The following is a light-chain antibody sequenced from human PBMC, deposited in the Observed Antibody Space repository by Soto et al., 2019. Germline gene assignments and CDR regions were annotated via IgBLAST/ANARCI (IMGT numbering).Light chain of an antibody. V-gene: IGKV3-15*01. CDR3: QQYNKWPII. J-gene: IGKJ5*01. CDR1: QTVRSN. Sequence: EIVGTQSPATMSVSPGGRATLSCRASQTVRSNLAWHQQKPGQAPRLPIYGASTRATGIPARFSGSGSGTEFTLTISSRQSEDFVVYYCQQYNKWPIIFGQGTRLEI. CDR2: GAS.